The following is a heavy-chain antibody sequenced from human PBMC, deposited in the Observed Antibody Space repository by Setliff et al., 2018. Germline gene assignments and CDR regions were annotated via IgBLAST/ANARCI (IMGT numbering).Heavy chain of an antibody. Sequence: ASVKVSCKASGYTFTSYDINWVRQATGQGLEWMGGIIPIFGTANYAQKFQGRVTITADESTSTAYMELSSLRSEDTAVYYCARVSRTIVAARGFDYWGQGTLVTVSS. CDR2: IIPIFGTA. D-gene: IGHD1-26*01. CDR3: ARVSRTIVAARGFDY. J-gene: IGHJ4*02. CDR1: GYTFTSYD. V-gene: IGHV1-69*13.